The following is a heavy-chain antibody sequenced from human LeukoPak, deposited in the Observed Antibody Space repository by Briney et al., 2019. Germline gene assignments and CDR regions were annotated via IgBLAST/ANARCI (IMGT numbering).Heavy chain of an antibody. J-gene: IGHJ5*02. CDR3: APMAYDTSGYYVNWFDP. CDR2: ISGDGGTT. V-gene: IGHV3-43*02. D-gene: IGHD3-22*01. Sequence: GSLRLSCAASGFTFDDYAMHWVRQTPGKGLEWVSLISGDGGTTYYADSVKGRFTISRDNSKNSLYLQMNSLRTEDTALYYCAPMAYDTSGYYVNWFDPWGQGTLVTVSS. CDR1: GFTFDDYA.